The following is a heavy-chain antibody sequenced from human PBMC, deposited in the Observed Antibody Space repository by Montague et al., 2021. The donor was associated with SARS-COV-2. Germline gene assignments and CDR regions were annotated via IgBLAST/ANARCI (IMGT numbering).Heavy chain of an antibody. CDR2: IYDSGST. D-gene: IGHD5-12*01. Sequence: SETLSLTCTVSGGSISGNNYYWDWIRQPPGKGLEWIGSIYDSGSTYYNPSLKSRVTISVDTSKNHFSLKLNSVTAADTAVYYCARRGRKLLPVATTIGGFDIGGQGTMVTVSS. CDR3: ARRGRKLLPVATTIGGFDI. V-gene: IGHV4-39*02. J-gene: IGHJ3*02. CDR1: GGSISGNNYY.